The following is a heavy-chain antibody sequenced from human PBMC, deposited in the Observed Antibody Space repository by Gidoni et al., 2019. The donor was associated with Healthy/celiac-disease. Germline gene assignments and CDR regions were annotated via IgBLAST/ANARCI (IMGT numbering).Heavy chain of an antibody. V-gene: IGHV4-59*08. CDR2: IYYSGST. Sequence: QVQLQESGPGLVKPSETLSLTCTVSGGSISSYYWSWIRQPPGKGLEWIGYIYYSGSTNYNPSLKSRVTISVDTSKNQFSLKLSSVTAADTAVYYCARSTIDFWNAFDIWGQGTMVTVSS. CDR3: ARSTIDFWNAFDI. J-gene: IGHJ3*02. CDR1: GGSISSYY. D-gene: IGHD3-3*01.